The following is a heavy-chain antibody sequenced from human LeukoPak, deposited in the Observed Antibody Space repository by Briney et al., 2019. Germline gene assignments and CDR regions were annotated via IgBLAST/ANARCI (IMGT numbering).Heavy chain of an antibody. CDR1: GFTVSGNY. D-gene: IGHD6-6*01. CDR2: IYSGANT. Sequence: GGSLRLSCAASGFTVSGNYMSWVRQAPGKGLEWVSVIYSGANTYYADSVKGRFTISRDNSRNTLFLQMNSLRAEDTAVYYCAKDLTYSSSSWFDYWGQGTLVTVSS. J-gene: IGHJ4*02. CDR3: AKDLTYSSSSWFDY. V-gene: IGHV3-53*01.